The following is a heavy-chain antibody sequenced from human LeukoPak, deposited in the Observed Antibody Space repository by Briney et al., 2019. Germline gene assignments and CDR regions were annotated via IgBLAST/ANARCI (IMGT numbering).Heavy chain of an antibody. J-gene: IGHJ3*02. CDR3: VRVRNYAFDI. V-gene: IGHV3-33*07. CDR2: IWHDGSKD. Sequence: GRSLILSCAASGFTFSTYGIYWVRQAPGKGLEWVAVIWHDGSKDYYADSVKGRFTISRDNSRNTAWLQMNTLRPDGTGLYYCVRVRNYAFDIWGQGTMVTVSS. CDR1: GFTFSTYG.